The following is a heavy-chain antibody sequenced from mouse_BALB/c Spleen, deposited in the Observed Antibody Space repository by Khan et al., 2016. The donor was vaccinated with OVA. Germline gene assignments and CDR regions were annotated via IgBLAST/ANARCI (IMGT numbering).Heavy chain of an antibody. Sequence: EVQLQESGGGLVKPGGSLKLSCAASGFTFSSFVMSWVRQTPEKRLEWVATISSAGSYTYYPDSVKGRFTISRDTAKNSLYLQMNSLRSEGTAIYDSAKGNYGWFAYWGQGTLVTVSA. D-gene: IGHD2-1*01. J-gene: IGHJ3*01. CDR3: AKGNYGWFAY. CDR2: ISSAGSYT. V-gene: IGHV5-9-3*01. CDR1: GFTFSSFV.